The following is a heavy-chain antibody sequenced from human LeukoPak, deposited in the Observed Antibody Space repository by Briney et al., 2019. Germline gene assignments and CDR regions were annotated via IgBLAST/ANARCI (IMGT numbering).Heavy chain of an antibody. J-gene: IGHJ3*02. CDR1: GGTFSSYA. Sequence: ASVKVSCKASGGTFSSYAISWVRQAPGQGLEWMGGIIPIFGTANYAQKFQGRVTITADESTSTAYMELSSLRSEDTAVYYCASGATVVDLPDAFDIWGQGTMVTVSS. V-gene: IGHV1-69*13. CDR2: IIPIFGTA. D-gene: IGHD4-23*01. CDR3: ASGATVVDLPDAFDI.